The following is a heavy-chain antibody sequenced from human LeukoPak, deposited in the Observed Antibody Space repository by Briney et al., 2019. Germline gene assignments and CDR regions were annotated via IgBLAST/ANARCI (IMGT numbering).Heavy chain of an antibody. J-gene: IGHJ6*03. CDR3: ARPTGRDYYYYYMDV. CDR2: IYYSGST. V-gene: IGHV4-38-2*02. D-gene: IGHD1-26*01. CDR1: GYSINSGYY. Sequence: ASETLSLTCTVSGYSINSGYYWSWIRQPPGKGLEWIGSIYYSGSTYYNPSLKSRVTISVDTPKKQFSLKLSSVTAADTAVYYCARPTGRDYYYYYMDVWGKGTTVTVSS.